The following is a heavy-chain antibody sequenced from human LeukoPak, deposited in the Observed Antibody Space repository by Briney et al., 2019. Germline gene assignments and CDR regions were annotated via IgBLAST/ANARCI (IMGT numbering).Heavy chain of an antibody. V-gene: IGHV1-8*01. CDR1: GYTFTSYD. CDR2: TNPNSGNT. CDR3: ARYYDFWSGPLDY. Sequence: ASVKVSCKASGYTFTSYDINWVRQATGQGLEWMGWTNPNSGNTGYAQKFQGRVTMTRNTSISTAYMELSSLRSEDTAVYYCARYYDFWSGPLDYWGQGTLVTVSS. D-gene: IGHD3-3*01. J-gene: IGHJ4*02.